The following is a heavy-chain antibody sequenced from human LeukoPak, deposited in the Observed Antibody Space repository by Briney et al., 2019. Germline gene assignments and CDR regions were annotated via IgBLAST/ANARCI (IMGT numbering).Heavy chain of an antibody. J-gene: IGHJ6*02. CDR3: VRFGVNYDMDV. V-gene: IGHV4-59*01. Sequence: SETLSLTCSVSGGSISGYYWTWVRQPPGKGLEWIGQIHYSGRADYNPSPKSRITMSVDMSRNQISLKLSSVTAADTAIYYCVRFGVNYDMDVWGQGTTVTVFS. CDR1: GGSISGYY. CDR2: IHYSGRA. D-gene: IGHD3-16*01.